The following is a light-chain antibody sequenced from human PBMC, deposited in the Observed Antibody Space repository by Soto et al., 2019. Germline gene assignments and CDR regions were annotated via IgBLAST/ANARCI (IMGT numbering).Light chain of an antibody. CDR2: AAS. J-gene: IGKJ3*01. CDR3: LQSYTFPFT. V-gene: IGKV1-39*01. Sequence: DIQMTQSPFSLSASVGDTVTLTCRASQDISNYLNWLQQKPGKAPKLLIYAASTLQTGVPSRFSGSESGTDFTLTISSLQPEDFPIYFCLQSYTFPFTFGPGTRVEI. CDR1: QDISNY.